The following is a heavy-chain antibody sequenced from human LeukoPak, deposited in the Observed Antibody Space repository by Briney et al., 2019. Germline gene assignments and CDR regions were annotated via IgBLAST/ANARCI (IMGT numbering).Heavy chain of an antibody. D-gene: IGHD4-11*01. CDR2: INQDGSEK. CDR3: ASSNYYYYYMDV. J-gene: IGHJ6*03. Sequence: GGSLRLSCAASGFTFSNYWMSWVRQAPGKGLEWLANINQDGSEKYYIDSVKGRFTISRDNAKNSLYLQMNSLRAEDTAVYYCASSNYYYYYMDVWGKGTTVTVSS. CDR1: GFTFSNYW. V-gene: IGHV3-7*01.